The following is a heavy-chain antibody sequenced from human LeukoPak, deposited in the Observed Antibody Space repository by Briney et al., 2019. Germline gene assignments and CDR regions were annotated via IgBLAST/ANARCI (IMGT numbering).Heavy chain of an antibody. D-gene: IGHD4-17*01. V-gene: IGHV4-59*01. J-gene: IGHJ4*02. CDR3: ARGLYGDPEYYFDY. Sequence: PSETLSLTCTVSGGSISSYYWSWIRQPPGKGLECLGYIYYSGSTNYNPSLKSRVTISVDTSKNQFSLKLSSVTAADTAVYYCARGLYGDPEYYFDYWGQGTLVTVSS. CDR2: IYYSGST. CDR1: GGSISSYY.